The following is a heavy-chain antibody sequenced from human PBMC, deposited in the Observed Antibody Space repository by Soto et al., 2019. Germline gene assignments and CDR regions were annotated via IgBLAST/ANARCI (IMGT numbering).Heavy chain of an antibody. D-gene: IGHD3-16*01. CDR2: IYYSGST. CDR3: ARVSGIWGGPWLDY. V-gene: IGHV4-59*01. CDR1: GGSISSYY. J-gene: IGHJ4*02. Sequence: SETLSLTCTVSGGSISSYYWSWIRQPPGKGLEWIGYIYYSGSTNYNPSLKSRVTISVDTSKNQFSLKLSSVTAADTAVYYCARVSGIWGGPWLDYWGQGTLVTVAS.